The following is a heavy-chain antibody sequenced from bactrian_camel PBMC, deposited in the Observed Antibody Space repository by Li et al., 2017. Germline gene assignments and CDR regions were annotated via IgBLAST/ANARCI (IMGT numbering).Heavy chain of an antibody. CDR2: IESDGST. CDR1: GYTVSGYC. Sequence: VQLVESGGGSVQAGGSLRLSCAVSGYTVSGYCVGWFRQSPGTEREGVAGIESDGSTSYADSVKGRFTASQDNAKNSIYLQMNSLKPEDTAMYYCAQQSSPTPVGDYEYKYWGQGTQVTVS. D-gene: IGHD6*01. CDR3: AQQSSPTPVGDYEYKY. J-gene: IGHJ4*01. V-gene: IGHV3S9*01.